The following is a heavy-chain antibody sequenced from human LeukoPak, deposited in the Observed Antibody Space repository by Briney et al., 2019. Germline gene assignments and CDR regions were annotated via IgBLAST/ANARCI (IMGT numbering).Heavy chain of an antibody. CDR2: IYYSGST. J-gene: IGHJ3*02. Sequence: SETLSLTCTVSGGSISSYYWSWIRQPPGKGLEWIGYIYYSGSTNYNPSLKSRVTISVDTSKNQFSLKLSSVTAADTAVYYCARESDILTGYSRGVAFDIWGQGTMVTVSS. CDR1: GGSISSYY. V-gene: IGHV4-59*01. D-gene: IGHD3-9*01. CDR3: ARESDILTGYSRGVAFDI.